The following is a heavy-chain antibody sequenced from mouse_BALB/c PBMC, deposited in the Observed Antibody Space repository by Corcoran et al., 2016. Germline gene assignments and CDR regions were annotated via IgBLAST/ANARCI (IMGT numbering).Heavy chain of an antibody. CDR3: ARRGYDYEFAY. Sequence: QVTLKESGPGILQPSQTLSLTCSFSGFSLSTSGMGVSWIRQPSGKGLEWLAHIYWDDDKRYKPSLKSRLTNSKDTSSNQVFLKITSGDTADTATYYCARRGYDYEFAYWGQGTLVTVSA. D-gene: IGHD2-4*01. CDR2: IYWDDDK. CDR1: GFSLSTSGMG. J-gene: IGHJ3*01. V-gene: IGHV8-12*01.